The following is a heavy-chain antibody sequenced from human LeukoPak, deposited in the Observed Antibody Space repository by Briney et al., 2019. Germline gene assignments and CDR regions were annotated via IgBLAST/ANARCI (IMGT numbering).Heavy chain of an antibody. Sequence: GGSLRLSCAASGFTFSTYGMHWVRQAPGKGLEWVAIIPYDGTNKYYADSVKGRFTISRDNSKNTLYLQMNSLRAEDTAVYYCVRADAKKTAMVDYWGRGTLVAVSS. CDR1: GFTFSTYG. J-gene: IGHJ4*02. CDR2: IPYDGTNK. CDR3: VRADAKKTAMVDY. D-gene: IGHD5-18*01. V-gene: IGHV3-30*03.